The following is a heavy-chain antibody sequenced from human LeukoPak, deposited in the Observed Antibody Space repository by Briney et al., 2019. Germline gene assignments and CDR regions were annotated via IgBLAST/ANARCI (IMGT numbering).Heavy chain of an antibody. V-gene: IGHV3-30-3*01. CDR1: QFTFTYYA. J-gene: IGHJ4*02. CDR3: ARDANWGEIDY. Sequence: QPGRSLRLSCAASQFTFTYYAMHWVRQAPGKGLEWVAIISYDGSDKYYAESVKGRFSIFRDNSKNTQYLQMDSLRPEDTAVYYCARDANWGEIDYWGQGTLVTVSS. CDR2: ISYDGSDK. D-gene: IGHD7-27*01.